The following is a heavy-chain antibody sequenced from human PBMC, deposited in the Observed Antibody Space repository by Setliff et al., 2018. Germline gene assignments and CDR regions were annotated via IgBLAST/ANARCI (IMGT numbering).Heavy chain of an antibody. CDR2: ISPHSGRA. J-gene: IGHJ5*02. V-gene: IGHV1-18*01. CDR3: ERMVRYCTATACQRTSGDDL. CDR1: GYTFSDYG. D-gene: IGHD2-8*01. Sequence: ASVKVSCKASGYTFSDYGVSWVRQAPGQGLEWMGWISPHSGRAFYAPQFQDRVIMTTDTSTNTAYLDLRSLRSDDTAVYYCERMVRYCTATACQRTSGDDLWGQGTLVTVSS.